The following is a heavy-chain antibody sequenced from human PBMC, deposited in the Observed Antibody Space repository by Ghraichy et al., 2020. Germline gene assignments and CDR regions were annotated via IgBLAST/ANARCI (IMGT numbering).Heavy chain of an antibody. CDR3: AKDGGSTGWYVPLDF. Sequence: GGSLRLSCEASGFDFRAYGMHWVRQAPGKGLEWVTFIQYDGKNTYYGDSVKGRFNVSRDNSRGTVYLQMSSLKIEDAGVYFCAKDGGSTGWYVPLDFWGQGTPVTVAS. D-gene: IGHD6-19*01. J-gene: IGHJ4*02. V-gene: IGHV3-30*02. CDR1: GFDFRAYG. CDR2: IQYDGKNT.